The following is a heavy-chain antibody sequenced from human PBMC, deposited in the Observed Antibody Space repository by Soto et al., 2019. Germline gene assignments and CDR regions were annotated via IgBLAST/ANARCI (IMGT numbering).Heavy chain of an antibody. CDR3: ARPPLGGA. D-gene: IGHD3-16*01. Sequence: QLQLQESGPGLVKPSETLSLTCTVSGGSFSSSSYYWGWIRQPPGKGLEWIGTIYYSGSTYYNPSLKSRGTISVDTSKNQFSLKLSSVTAADTAVYYCARPPLGGAWGQGTLVTVSS. V-gene: IGHV4-39*01. CDR2: IYYSGST. J-gene: IGHJ5*02. CDR1: GGSFSSSSYY.